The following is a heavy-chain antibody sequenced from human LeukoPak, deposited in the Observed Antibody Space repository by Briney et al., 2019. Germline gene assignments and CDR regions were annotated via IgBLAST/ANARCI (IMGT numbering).Heavy chain of an antibody. J-gene: IGHJ4*02. CDR3: ARDAGITMVQEPDY. CDR2: ISSSGSTI. V-gene: IGHV3-48*03. CDR1: GFTFSSYE. Sequence: GGSLRLSCAASGFTFSSYEMHWVRQAPGKGLEWVSYISSSGSTIYYADSVKGLFTISRDNAKNSLYLQMNSLRAENTAVYYCARDAGITMVQEPDYWGQGTLVTVSS. D-gene: IGHD3-10*01.